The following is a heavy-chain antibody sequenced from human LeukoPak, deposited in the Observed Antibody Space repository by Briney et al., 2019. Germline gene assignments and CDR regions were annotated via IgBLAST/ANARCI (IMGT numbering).Heavy chain of an antibody. CDR1: GFTFSAYE. CDR2: ISSSGSTT. CDR3: ARDKVTGDSYFDC. D-gene: IGHD1-20*01. V-gene: IGHV3-48*03. Sequence: GGSLRLSCAASGFTFSAYEMNWVRQAPGKGLEWVSHISSSGSTTYYADSVKGRFTISRDNAKNSLYLQLNSLRAEDTAVYYCARDKVTGDSYFDCWGQGTLVTVSS. J-gene: IGHJ4*02.